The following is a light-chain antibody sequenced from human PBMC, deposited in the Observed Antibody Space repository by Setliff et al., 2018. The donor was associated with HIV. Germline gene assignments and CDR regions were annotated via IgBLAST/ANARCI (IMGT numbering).Light chain of an antibody. CDR1: SSDVGNYNY. V-gene: IGLV2-14*01. CDR3: SSYTISSPYV. Sequence: QSALAQPASVSGSPGQSITISCTATSSDVGNYNYVSWYQQHPGKAPKLLIYEVSNRPSGVSNRFSGSKSGNTASLTISGPQAEDEADYYCSSYTISSPYVFGTGTKVTVL. CDR2: EVS. J-gene: IGLJ1*01.